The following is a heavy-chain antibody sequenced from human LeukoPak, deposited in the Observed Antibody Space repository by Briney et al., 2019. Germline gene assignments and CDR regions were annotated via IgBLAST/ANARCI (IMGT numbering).Heavy chain of an antibody. CDR2: IYTSGST. Sequence: PSETLSLTCTVSGGSISSGSYYWSWIRQPAGKGLEWIGRIYTSGSTNYNPSLKSRVTISVDTSKNQFSLKLSSVTAADTAVYYCASEMYYYDSSGYYCYWGQGTLVTVSS. CDR1: GGSISSGSYY. J-gene: IGHJ4*02. D-gene: IGHD3-22*01. V-gene: IGHV4-61*02. CDR3: ASEMYYYDSSGYYCY.